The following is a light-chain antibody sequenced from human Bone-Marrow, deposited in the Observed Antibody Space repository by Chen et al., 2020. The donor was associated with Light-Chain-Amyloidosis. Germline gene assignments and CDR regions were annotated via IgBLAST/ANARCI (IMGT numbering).Light chain of an antibody. Sequence: SYELTQPPSVSVSPGQTARGTCSRDGLPTKYAYWYQQKPGQAPVLVIHIDTERPSRISVRLSGSRAGTTAALTIEGVQAEDEADYHSQSADSSGTYKVIFGGGTKLTVL. CDR3: QSADSSGTYKVI. CDR1: GLPTKY. J-gene: IGLJ2*01. CDR2: IDT. V-gene: IGLV3-25*03.